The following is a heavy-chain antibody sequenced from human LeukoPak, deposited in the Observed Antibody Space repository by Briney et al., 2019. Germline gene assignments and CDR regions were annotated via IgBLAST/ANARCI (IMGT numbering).Heavy chain of an antibody. D-gene: IGHD1-7*01. Sequence: GSLRLSCAASGFTFSSYAMSWVRQAPGKGLEWVSAISGSGGSTYYADSVKGRFTISRDNSKNTLYLQMNSLRAEDTAVYYCAKRRGLELLYYYYMDVWGKGTTVTISS. CDR3: AKRRGLELLYYYYMDV. CDR1: GFTFSSYA. V-gene: IGHV3-23*01. CDR2: ISGSGGST. J-gene: IGHJ6*03.